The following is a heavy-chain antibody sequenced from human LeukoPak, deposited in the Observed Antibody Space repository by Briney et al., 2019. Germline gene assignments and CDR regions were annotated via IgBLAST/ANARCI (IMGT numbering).Heavy chain of an antibody. Sequence: GGSLRLSCAASGFTSSAYDMHWVRQITGGGLEWVSTSGTVGDTFYSDSVKGRFTISRENAKNSVHLQMNSLRVVDSAIYFCVRAAMPYIINGRRFDYWGQGTLVTVSS. CDR3: VRAAMPYIINGRRFDY. V-gene: IGHV3-13*04. J-gene: IGHJ4*02. CDR2: SGTVGDT. D-gene: IGHD2-2*01. CDR1: GFTSSAYD.